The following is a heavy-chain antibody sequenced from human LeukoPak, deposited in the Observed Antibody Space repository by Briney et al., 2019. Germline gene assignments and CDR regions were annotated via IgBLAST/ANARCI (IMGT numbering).Heavy chain of an antibody. CDR3: ASVYCGGDCYPDY. V-gene: IGHV1-18*01. J-gene: IGHJ4*02. CDR2: FSAYNDNT. D-gene: IGHD2-21*02. CDR1: LYTFTSYG. Sequence: ASVKVSLKASLYTFTSYGISGVRQAPCQGREGMGWFSAYNDNTTYAQKLQGRATMTTDTSTSTAYMELRSLRSDDTAVYYCASVYCGGDCYPDYWGEGTLVTVSS.